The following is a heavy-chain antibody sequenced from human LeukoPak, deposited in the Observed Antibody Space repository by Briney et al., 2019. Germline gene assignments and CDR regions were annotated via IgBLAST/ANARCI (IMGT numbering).Heavy chain of an antibody. J-gene: IGHJ3*02. CDR1: GFTLSSYW. V-gene: IGHV3-7*05. D-gene: IGHD6-13*01. Sequence: GGSLRLSCAASGFTLSSYWMSWVRQAPGKGLEWVANIKQDGSEKYYLDSVKGRFTISRDNAKNSLYLQMNSLRAEDTALYYCARWGTYSSSWLGAFDMWGQGAMVTVSS. CDR3: ARWGTYSSSWLGAFDM. CDR2: IKQDGSEK.